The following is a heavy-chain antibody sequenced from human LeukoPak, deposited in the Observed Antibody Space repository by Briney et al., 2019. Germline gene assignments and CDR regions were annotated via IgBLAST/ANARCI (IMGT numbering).Heavy chain of an antibody. CDR2: ISGSGGST. D-gene: IGHD3-10*01. CDR3: AKDGGYYYGSGSAPGY. V-gene: IGHV3-23*01. Sequence: GGSLRLSCAASGFTFSSYAMSWVRQAPGKGLEWVSAISGSGGSTYYADSVKGRFTISRDNSKNMLYLQMNSLRAEDTAVYYCAKDGGYYYGSGSAPGYWGQGTLVTVSS. CDR1: GFTFSSYA. J-gene: IGHJ4*02.